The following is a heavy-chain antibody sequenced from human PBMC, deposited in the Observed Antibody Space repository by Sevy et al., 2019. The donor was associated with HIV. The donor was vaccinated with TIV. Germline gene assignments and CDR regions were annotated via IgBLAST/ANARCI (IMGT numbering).Heavy chain of an antibody. Sequence: ASVKVSYKASGYTFTSYGISWVRQAPGQGLEWMGWISAYNGNTNYAQKLQGRVTMTTDTSMRTAYMELRSLRSDDTAVYYCARERRITIFGVVFDYWGQGTLVTVSS. CDR3: ARERRITIFGVVFDY. V-gene: IGHV1-18*01. CDR1: GYTFTSYG. D-gene: IGHD3-3*01. J-gene: IGHJ4*02. CDR2: ISAYNGNT.